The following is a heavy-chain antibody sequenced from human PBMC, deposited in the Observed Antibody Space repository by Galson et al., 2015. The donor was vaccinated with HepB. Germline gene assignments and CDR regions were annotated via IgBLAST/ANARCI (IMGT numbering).Heavy chain of an antibody. Sequence: ATLSLTCAVYGGSFRANYWTWIRQPPGKGLEWIGEINHHGAIKYNPSLRSRVTMSVDTPKSQFSLKLQSLTGADTAIYDCARVQIRVFIKLYHYGVYVWGQGTTVTVSS. CDR1: GGSFRANY. CDR3: ARVQIRVFIKLYHYGVYV. V-gene: IGHV4-34*01. D-gene: IGHD3-10*01. J-gene: IGHJ6*02. CDR2: INHHGAI.